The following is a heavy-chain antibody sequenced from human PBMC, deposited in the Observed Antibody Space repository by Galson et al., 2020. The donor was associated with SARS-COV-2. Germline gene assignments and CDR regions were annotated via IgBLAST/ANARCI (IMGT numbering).Heavy chain of an antibody. CDR1: GFTFSSYW. J-gene: IGHJ6*02. CDR3: ARDLPVYYDFWSGYSPNSYYYYYGMDV. CDR2: INSDGSST. D-gene: IGHD3-3*01. Sequence: GGSLRLSCAASGFTFSSYWMHWVRQAPGKGLVWVSRINSDGSSTSYADSVKGRFTISRDNAKNTLYLQMNSLRAEDTAVYYCARDLPVYYDFWSGYSPNSYYYYYGMDVWGQGTTVTVSS. V-gene: IGHV3-74*01.